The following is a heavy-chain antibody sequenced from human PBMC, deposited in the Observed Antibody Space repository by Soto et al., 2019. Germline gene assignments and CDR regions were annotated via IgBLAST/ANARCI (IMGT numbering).Heavy chain of an antibody. V-gene: IGHV4-31*03. CDR1: GGSLSSDNFF. CDR2: IYHTGAA. D-gene: IGHD1-26*01. Sequence: QVQLQESGPGLVKPSQTLSVTCTVSGGSLSSDNFFWSWVRQHPETGLEWVGYIYHTGAAYYNPSLKIRLTISLDTSKNRFSLSLISVTAADTAVYYCAREVISPATSDAFDIWGQGTMVTVSS. CDR3: AREVISPATSDAFDI. J-gene: IGHJ3*02.